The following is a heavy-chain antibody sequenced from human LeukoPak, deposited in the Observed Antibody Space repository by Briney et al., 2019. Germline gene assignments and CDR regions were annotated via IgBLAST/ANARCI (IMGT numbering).Heavy chain of an antibody. J-gene: IGHJ4*02. CDR1: GFTCSSYG. CDR3: AAPASPLYDILTGFPRGFDS. CDR2: TRYDGNSK. D-gene: IGHD3-9*01. V-gene: IGHV3-30*02. Sequence: TGGSLRLSCAASGFTCSSYGMHWVRQAPGKALEWVAFTRYDGNSKFHADSVKGRFTISRDNSKNTLYLQMNSLRVEDTAFYYCAAPASPLYDILTGFPRGFDSWGQGTLVTVSS.